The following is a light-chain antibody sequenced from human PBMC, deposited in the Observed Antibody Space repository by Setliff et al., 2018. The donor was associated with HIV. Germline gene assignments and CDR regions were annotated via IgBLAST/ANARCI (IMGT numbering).Light chain of an antibody. Sequence: QSALTQPASVSGSPGQSITISCTGTSSDLGSYHPVSWYQHHPGKAPKLMIYEGSQRPSGVSTRFSGSTSGDTASLTIAGLQAEDEADYYCCSYVAGSHYVFGTGTKVTVL. CDR2: EGS. CDR1: SSDLGSYHP. V-gene: IGLV2-23*01. CDR3: CSYVAGSHYV. J-gene: IGLJ1*01.